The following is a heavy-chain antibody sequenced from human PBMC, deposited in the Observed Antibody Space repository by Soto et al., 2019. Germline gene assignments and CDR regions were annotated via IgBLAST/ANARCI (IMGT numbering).Heavy chain of an antibody. CDR3: ARSLDYYNSSGYSFRTFDY. J-gene: IGHJ4*02. V-gene: IGHV3-66*01. CDR1: GFTVSSNY. D-gene: IGHD3-22*01. Sequence: GGSLRLSCAASGFTVSSNYMSWVRQAPGKGLEWVSVIYSGGSTYYADSVKGRFTISRDNSKNTLYLQMNSLRAEDTAVYYCARSLDYYNSSGYSFRTFDYWGQGTLVTSPQ. CDR2: IYSGGST.